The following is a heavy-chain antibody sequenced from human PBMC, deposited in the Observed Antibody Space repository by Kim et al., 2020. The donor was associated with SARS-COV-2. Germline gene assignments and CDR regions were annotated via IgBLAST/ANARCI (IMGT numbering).Heavy chain of an antibody. CDR2: ISYDGSNK. Sequence: GGSLRLSCAASGFTFSSYAMHWVRQAPGKGLEWVAVISYDGSNKYYADSVKGRFTISRDNSKNTLYLQMNSLRAEDTAVYYCARVGGQQLAPLYYYYYGMDVWGQGTTVTVSS. CDR3: ARVGGQQLAPLYYYYYGMDV. D-gene: IGHD6-13*01. J-gene: IGHJ6*02. V-gene: IGHV3-30*04. CDR1: GFTFSSYA.